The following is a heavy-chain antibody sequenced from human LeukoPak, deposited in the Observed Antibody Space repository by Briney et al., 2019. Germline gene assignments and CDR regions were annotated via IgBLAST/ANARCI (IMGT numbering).Heavy chain of an antibody. CDR3: AKDRLGYDFWSGYNAFDI. Sequence: GGSLRLSCAASGFTFSNFGMHWVRQAPGKGLEWMAVISYDGKVTYYADSVKGRFTISRDNSKNTLYLQMTSLRGEDTALYYCAKDRLGYDFWSGYNAFDIWGQGTMVTVSS. D-gene: IGHD3-3*01. J-gene: IGHJ3*02. CDR2: ISYDGKVT. V-gene: IGHV3-30*18. CDR1: GFTFSNFG.